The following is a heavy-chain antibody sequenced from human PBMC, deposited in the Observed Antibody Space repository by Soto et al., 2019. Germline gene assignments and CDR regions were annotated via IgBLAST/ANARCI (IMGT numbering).Heavy chain of an antibody. D-gene: IGHD5-18*01. V-gene: IGHV4-4*02. J-gene: IGHJ4*02. CDR3: ASKIRRDGYNPYYFDY. CDR1: GGSISSSNW. CDR2: IYHSGST. Sequence: PSETLSLTCAVSGGSISSSNWWSWVRQPPGKGLEWIGEIYHSGSTNYNPSLKSRVTISVDKSKNQFSLKLSSVTAADTAVYYCASKIRRDGYNPYYFDYWGQGTLVTFSS.